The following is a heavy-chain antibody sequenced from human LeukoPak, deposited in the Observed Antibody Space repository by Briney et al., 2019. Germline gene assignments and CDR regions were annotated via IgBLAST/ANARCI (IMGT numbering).Heavy chain of an antibody. CDR3: ARGGGIAPFDY. D-gene: IGHD6-13*01. J-gene: IGHJ4*02. CDR2: IYYSGST. Sequence: ASETLSLTCAVYGGSFSGYYWSWIRQHPGKGLEWIGYIYYSGSTYYNPSLKSRVTISVDTSKNQFSLKLSSVTAADTAVYYCARGGGIAPFDYWGQGTLVTVSS. CDR1: GGSFSGYY. V-gene: IGHV4-31*11.